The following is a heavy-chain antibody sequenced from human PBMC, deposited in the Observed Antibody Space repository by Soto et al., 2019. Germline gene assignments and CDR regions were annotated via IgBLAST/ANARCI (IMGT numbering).Heavy chain of an antibody. D-gene: IGHD5-12*01. Sequence: EVQLVESGGGLVKPGGSLRLSCATSGFTFSSYSMNWVRQAPGKGLEWVSSISSSTGYIYYADSVKGRFTISRDNAKNSLYLQMNSLRAEDTAVYYCGRAGRDGYNWDYWGQGTLVTVSS. CDR2: ISSSTGYI. V-gene: IGHV3-21*01. CDR1: GFTFSSYS. J-gene: IGHJ4*02. CDR3: GRAGRDGYNWDY.